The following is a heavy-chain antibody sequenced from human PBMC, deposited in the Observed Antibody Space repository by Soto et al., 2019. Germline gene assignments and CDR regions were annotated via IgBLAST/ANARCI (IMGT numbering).Heavy chain of an antibody. CDR2: ISAYNGNT. Sequence: QVQLVQSGAEVKEPGASVKVSCKASGYTFTSYGISWVRQAPGQGLERMGWISAYNGNTNYAQKLQGRVTMTTDTSTSTGYMEMRSLRSDDTDVYYCARGRGREGRRGAFDIWGQGTMVTVSS. J-gene: IGHJ3*02. CDR3: ARGRGREGRRGAFDI. D-gene: IGHD3-16*01. V-gene: IGHV1-18*01. CDR1: GYTFTSYG.